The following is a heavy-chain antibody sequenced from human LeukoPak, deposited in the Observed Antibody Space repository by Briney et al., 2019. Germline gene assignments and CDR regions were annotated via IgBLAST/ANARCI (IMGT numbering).Heavy chain of an antibody. CDR1: GYTFTSYD. CDR3: ARERYYDSSGYYGDLDY. Sequence: ASVKVSCKASGYTFTSYDINWVRQATGQGLEWMGWMNPNSGNTGYAQKFQGRVTMARNTSISTAYMELSSLRSEDTAVYYCARERYYDSSGYYGDLDYWGQGTLVTVSS. CDR2: MNPNSGNT. D-gene: IGHD3-22*01. V-gene: IGHV1-8*01. J-gene: IGHJ4*02.